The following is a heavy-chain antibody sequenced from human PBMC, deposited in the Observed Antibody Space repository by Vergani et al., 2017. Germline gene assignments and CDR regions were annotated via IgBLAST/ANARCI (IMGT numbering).Heavy chain of an antibody. CDR2: INPNGGGT. CDR1: GYTFTAYY. Sequence: QVQLVQSGAEVKKPGASVKVSCRASGYTFTAYYMHWVRQAPGQGFEWMGCINPNGGGTSYAQKFQGRVTMTRDTSISTAYMELSRLSSDDTAVYYCANKRGDNWFDPWGQGTLVTVSS. V-gene: IGHV1-2*02. D-gene: IGHD3-16*01. J-gene: IGHJ5*02. CDR3: ANKRGDNWFDP.